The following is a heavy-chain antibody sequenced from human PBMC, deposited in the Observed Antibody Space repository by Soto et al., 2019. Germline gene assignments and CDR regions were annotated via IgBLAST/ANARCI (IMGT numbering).Heavy chain of an antibody. V-gene: IGHV3-64*01. CDR1: GFTFSSDA. Sequence: EVQLVEAGGGLAQPGGSLRLSCAASGFTFSSDAMDWVRQAPGKGLEYVSGISSNGIGTYYASSVKGRFTISRDNSRDTVYRQMDSLRTEDMAVYYCERRARADYYYMDVWGKGTTVTVS. CDR3: ERRARADYYYMDV. D-gene: IGHD6-6*01. CDR2: ISSNGIGT. J-gene: IGHJ6*03.